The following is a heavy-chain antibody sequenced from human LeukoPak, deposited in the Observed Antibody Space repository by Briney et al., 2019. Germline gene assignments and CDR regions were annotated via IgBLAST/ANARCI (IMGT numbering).Heavy chain of an antibody. D-gene: IGHD3-22*01. Sequence: GGSLRLSCAASGFTFSSSAMSWVRQAPGKGLEWVSVISGSGSSTSYADSVKGRFTISRDNTKNTLYLQMNNLRAEDTAVYYCAKDPPDSTGYYPFAYWGQGTLVTVSS. CDR2: ISGSGSST. CDR3: AKDPPDSTGYYPFAY. CDR1: GFTFSSSA. V-gene: IGHV3-23*01. J-gene: IGHJ4*02.